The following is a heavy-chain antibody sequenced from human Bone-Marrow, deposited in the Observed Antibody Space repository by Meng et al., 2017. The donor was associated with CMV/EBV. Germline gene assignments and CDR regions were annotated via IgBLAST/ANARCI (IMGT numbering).Heavy chain of an antibody. CDR2: IYYSGST. J-gene: IGHJ6*02. D-gene: IGHD1-26*01. CDR3: AGSRVGALYYYCFGMDF. Sequence: GSLRLSCTVSGGFISSSSYYWGWIRQPPGKGLEWIGSIYYSGSTYYNPSLKSRVTISVDTSKNQFALKLSPVTAAVTAVYYCAGSRVGALYYYCFGMDFCGQGTTVTVSS. V-gene: IGHV4-39*01. CDR1: GGFISSSSYY.